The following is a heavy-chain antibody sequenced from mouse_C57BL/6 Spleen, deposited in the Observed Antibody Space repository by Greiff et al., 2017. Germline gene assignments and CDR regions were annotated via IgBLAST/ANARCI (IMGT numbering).Heavy chain of an antibody. V-gene: IGHV5-9-1*02. J-gene: IGHJ3*01. CDR2: ISSGGDYI. Sequence: EVHLVESGEGLVKPGGSLKLSCAASGFTFSSYAMSWVRQTPEKRLEWVAYISSGGDYIYYADTVKGRFTISRDNARNTLYLQMSSLKSEDTAMYYCTIESYYGNPFAYWSQGTLVTVSA. D-gene: IGHD2-1*01. CDR1: GFTFSSYA. CDR3: TIESYYGNPFAY.